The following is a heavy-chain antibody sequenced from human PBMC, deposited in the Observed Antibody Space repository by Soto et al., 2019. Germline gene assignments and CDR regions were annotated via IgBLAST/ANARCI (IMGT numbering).Heavy chain of an antibody. D-gene: IGHD3-10*01. CDR1: GYTFTSYG. V-gene: IGHV1-18*01. J-gene: IGHJ4*02. CDR2: ISAYNGNT. CDR3: ARHITMVRGVITEEEYYFDY. Sequence: ASVKVSCKASGYTFTSYGISWVRQAPGQGLEWMGWISAYNGNTNYAQKLQGRATMTTDTSTSTAYMELRSLRSDDTAVYYCARHITMVRGVITEEEYYFDYWGQGTLVTVSS.